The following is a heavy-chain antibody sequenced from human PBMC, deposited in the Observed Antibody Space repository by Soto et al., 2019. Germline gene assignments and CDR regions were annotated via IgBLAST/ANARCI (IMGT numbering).Heavy chain of an antibody. D-gene: IGHD3-9*01. CDR3: ARETTREEETRYFDWLLPFDY. CDR1: GFTFSSYG. CDR2: IWYDGSNK. J-gene: IGHJ4*02. V-gene: IGHV3-33*01. Sequence: GGSLRLSCAASGFTFSSYGMHWVRQAPGKGLEWVAVIWYDGSNKYYADSVKGRFTISRDNSKNTLYLQMNSLRAEDTAVYYCARETTREEETRYFDWLLPFDYWGQGTLVTVSS.